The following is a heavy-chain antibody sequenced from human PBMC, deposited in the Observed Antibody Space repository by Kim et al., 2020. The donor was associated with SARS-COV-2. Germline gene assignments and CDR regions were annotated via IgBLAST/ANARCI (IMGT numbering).Heavy chain of an antibody. CDR1: GFNFRDYG. D-gene: IGHD5-18*01. V-gene: IGHV3-30*18. J-gene: IGHJ6*01. CDR2: ISFDGSIE. CDR3: VKVSGGYSYGLYNGVDV. Sequence: GGSLRLSCAASGFNFRDYGMHWVRQAPGKGLEWVAVISFDGSIEYYADSVKGRFTISRDDSRNNLYLQMNNLRGDDPAVYYCVKVSGGYSYGLYNGVDV.